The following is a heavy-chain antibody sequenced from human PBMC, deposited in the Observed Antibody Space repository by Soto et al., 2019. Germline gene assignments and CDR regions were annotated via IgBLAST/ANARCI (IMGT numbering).Heavy chain of an antibody. J-gene: IGHJ5*02. V-gene: IGHV4-38-2*01. CDR1: GYSISSGYY. CDR3: ATAPYYDFWSGPRGVSWFDP. Sequence: SETLSLTCAVSGYSISSGYYWGWIRQPPGKGLEWIGSIYHSGSTYYNPSLKSRVTISVDTAKNQFSLKLSSVTAADTAVYYCATAPYYDFWSGPRGVSWFDPWGQGTLVTVS. D-gene: IGHD3-3*01. CDR2: IYHSGST.